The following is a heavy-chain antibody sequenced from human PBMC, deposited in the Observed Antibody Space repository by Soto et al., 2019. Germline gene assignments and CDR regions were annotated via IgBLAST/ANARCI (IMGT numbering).Heavy chain of an antibody. J-gene: IGHJ4*02. V-gene: IGHV3-64*01. CDR1: GFTFSSYA. CDR3: ARTSQYYFDY. Sequence: EVQLVESGGGLVQPGGSLRLSCAASGFTFSSYAMHWVRQAPGKGLEYVSVISSSGGITYYASSVKGRFTISRDNSKNTLYLQMGSLRAEDMAIYYCARTSQYYFDYWGQGTLVTVSS. CDR2: ISSSGGIT.